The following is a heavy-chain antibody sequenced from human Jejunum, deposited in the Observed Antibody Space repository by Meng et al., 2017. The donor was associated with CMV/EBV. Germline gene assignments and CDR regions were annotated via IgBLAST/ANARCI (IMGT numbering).Heavy chain of an antibody. Sequence: QVQLQESGPGLVKPSQTLSLTCSGSGGSIGSGDYYWSWTRQPPGKGLEWIGYIHDTGSTYYNPSLKSRVDISLGTSRNHFSLTLSSVTAEDTAVYFCARGSIFVSFDSWGQGTLVTVSS. V-gene: IGHV4-30-4*08. CDR2: IHDTGST. D-gene: IGHD3-3*01. CDR3: ARGSIFVSFDS. J-gene: IGHJ4*02. CDR1: GGSIGSGDYY.